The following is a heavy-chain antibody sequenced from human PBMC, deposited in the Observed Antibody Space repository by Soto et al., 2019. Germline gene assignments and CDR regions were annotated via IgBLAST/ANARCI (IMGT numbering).Heavy chain of an antibody. Sequence: SETLSLTCTVSGDSISRSSFYWGWVRQPPGKGLEWIGGMSHSGGTYYSPSLRSRVTISVDTSKNQFSLKMSSVTAADTALYYCARVERGTATTVVDAFDIWGPGTMVTVSS. CDR2: MSHSGGT. CDR1: GDSISRSSFY. J-gene: IGHJ3*02. V-gene: IGHV4-39*01. CDR3: ARVERGTATTVVDAFDI. D-gene: IGHD1-1*01.